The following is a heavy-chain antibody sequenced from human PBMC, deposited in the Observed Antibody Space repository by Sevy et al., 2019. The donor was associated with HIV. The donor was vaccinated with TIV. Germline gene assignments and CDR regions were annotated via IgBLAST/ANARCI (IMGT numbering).Heavy chain of an antibody. CDR1: GFIVNNHW. D-gene: IGHD3-16*01. CDR2: IKDDGSEK. J-gene: IGHJ6*02. V-gene: IGHV3-7*01. Sequence: GGSLRLSCVASGFIVNNHWMTWVRQATGKGMEWVANIKDDGSEKYYVGSVKGRFTNSRDDAKNSIFLQMNRLRVEDTAVYYCAKFKKSPNVWLPGGLDVWGQGTTVTVSS. CDR3: AKFKKSPNVWLPGGLDV.